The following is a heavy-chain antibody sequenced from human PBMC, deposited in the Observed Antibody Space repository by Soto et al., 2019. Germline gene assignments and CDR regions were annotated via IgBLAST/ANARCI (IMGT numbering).Heavy chain of an antibody. Sequence: QVQLQESGPGLVKPSETLSLTCTVSGGSISSYYWSWIRQPAGKGLECIGRIYTSGSTNYTPSLKSRVPMSVDTSKNQFSLKLSSVTAADTAVYYCARGRPGQPGEPGSWSTPFDYWGQGTLVTVSS. CDR2: IYTSGST. J-gene: IGHJ4*02. CDR3: ARGRPGQPGEPGSWSTPFDY. D-gene: IGHD6-13*01. V-gene: IGHV4-4*07. CDR1: GGSISSYY.